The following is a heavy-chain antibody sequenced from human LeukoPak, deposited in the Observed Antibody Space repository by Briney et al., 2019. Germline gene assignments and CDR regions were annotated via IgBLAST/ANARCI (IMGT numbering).Heavy chain of an antibody. Sequence: GSPRLSCSASEFTFSSYAMTWLRQAPGKGLEYVSGISATGVNTYYADSVKGRFTISRDNSKNTLYLHMRSLRAEDTAVYYCVKDTKYVSNSYYDYWGQGTLVTVSS. CDR1: EFTFSSYA. CDR3: VKDTKYVSNSYYDY. V-gene: IGHV3-64*03. J-gene: IGHJ4*02. CDR2: ISATGVNT. D-gene: IGHD3-22*01.